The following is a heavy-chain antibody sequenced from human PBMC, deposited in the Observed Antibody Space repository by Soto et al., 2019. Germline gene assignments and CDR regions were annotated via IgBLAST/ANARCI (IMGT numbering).Heavy chain of an antibody. V-gene: IGHV5-51*01. J-gene: IGHJ4*02. CDR3: ARQGYCSTTARYAVDY. D-gene: IGHD2-2*01. Sequence: GESLKISCKGSGYTFTSYWIGWVRQMPGKGLEWMGIIYPGDSNTRYSPSFQGQVTISADKSISTAYLQWSSLKATDTAMYFCARQGYCSTTARYAVDYWGQGTLVTVSS. CDR2: IYPGDSNT. CDR1: GYTFTSYW.